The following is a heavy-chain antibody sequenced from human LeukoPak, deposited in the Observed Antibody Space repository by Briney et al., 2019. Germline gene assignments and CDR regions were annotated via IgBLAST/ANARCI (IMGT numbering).Heavy chain of an antibody. J-gene: IGHJ4*02. D-gene: IGHD3-22*01. V-gene: IGHV1-8*03. Sequence: GASVTVSFTSSGYTFTTYDINRVRQAAGRGPEWMGWMNTNSRNTGYAQKFQGRVSITRDTAITTAYMELSSMTSEDEAIYDCERRSHDYDRSAYIYWGKGTLVTVSS. CDR1: GYTFTTYD. CDR3: ERRSHDYDRSAYIY. CDR2: MNTNSRNT.